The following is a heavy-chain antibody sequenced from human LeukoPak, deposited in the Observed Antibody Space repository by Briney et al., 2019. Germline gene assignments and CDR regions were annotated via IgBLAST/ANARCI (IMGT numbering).Heavy chain of an antibody. CDR2: ISWNSAGI. V-gene: IGHV3-9*01. D-gene: IGHD5-12*01. J-gene: IGHJ6*02. CDR3: AKDGGYDYRGHYYYGVDV. CDR1: GFTFDDYA. Sequence: GRSLRLSCAASGFTFDDYAVHWVRQAPGKGLQWVSGISWNSAGIGYADSVKGRFTISRDNAKNSLYLQMNSLRAEDTALYYCAKDGGYDYRGHYYYGVDVWGQGTTVTVSS.